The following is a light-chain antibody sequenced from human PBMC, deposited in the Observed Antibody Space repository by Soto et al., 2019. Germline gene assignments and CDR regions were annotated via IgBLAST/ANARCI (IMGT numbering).Light chain of an antibody. J-gene: IGKJ2*02. CDR3: MQTIQRLWT. Sequence: IVMTQSPLSLAVTPGQPASISCKSSQSLLHSDGKTYVNWYLQRPGQPPQFLIYELSNRFSGGPDRFSGSGSGTDFTLKISRVEAEDVGVYYCMQTIQRLWTFGQGTKREIQ. CDR1: QSLLHSDGKTY. V-gene: IGKV2D-29*01. CDR2: ELS.